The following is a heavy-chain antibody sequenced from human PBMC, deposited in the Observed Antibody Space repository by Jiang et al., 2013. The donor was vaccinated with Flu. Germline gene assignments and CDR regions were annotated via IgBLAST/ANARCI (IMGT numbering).Heavy chain of an antibody. V-gene: IGHV3-9*01. D-gene: IGHD3-16*02. Sequence: VQLVESGGGLVQPGRSLRLSCAASGFTFDDYAMHWVRQAPGKGLEWVSGISWNSGSIGYADSVKGRFTISRDNAKNSLYLQMNSLRAEDTALYYCAKEIRGFXDYVWGSYRQPYAFDIWGQGT. CDR3: AKEIRGFXDYVWGSYRQPYAFDI. CDR1: GFTFDDYA. J-gene: IGHJ3*02. CDR2: ISWNSGSI.